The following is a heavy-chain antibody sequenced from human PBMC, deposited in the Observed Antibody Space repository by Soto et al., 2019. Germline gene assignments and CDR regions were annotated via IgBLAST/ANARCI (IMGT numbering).Heavy chain of an antibody. CDR2: IKSKGSDETS. CDR3: VRDQLYYYDIFGRPLNGFDI. CDR1: GRNFNAAW. Sequence: GGSLRLSCAASGRNFNAAWMNWVRQVPGKGLEWVASIKSKGSDETSDHADSVKGRFTISRDNAENSLYLQMNSLGAEDTALYYCVRDQLYYYDIFGRPLNGFDIWGQGTMVTVSS. J-gene: IGHJ3*02. V-gene: IGHV3-48*01. D-gene: IGHD3-22*01.